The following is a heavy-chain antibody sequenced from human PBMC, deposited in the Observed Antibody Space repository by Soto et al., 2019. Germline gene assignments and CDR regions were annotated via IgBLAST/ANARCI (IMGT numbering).Heavy chain of an antibody. D-gene: IGHD2-15*01. J-gene: IGHJ4*02. Sequence: QVQLVQSGAEVKKPGASVKVSCKTSGYSYTNFCLSWVRQAPGQGLEWMGWISAYNGNTNYAQNFQGRVTMTTDTSTSAAYMELRSLRSDDTAVYYCARGRTPIDYWGQGTLVTVSS. V-gene: IGHV1-18*01. CDR1: GYSYTNFC. CDR2: ISAYNGNT. CDR3: ARGRTPIDY.